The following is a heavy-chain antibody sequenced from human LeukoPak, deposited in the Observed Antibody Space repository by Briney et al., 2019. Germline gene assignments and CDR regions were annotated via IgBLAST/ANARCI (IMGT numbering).Heavy chain of an antibody. CDR3: ARDRWNYGSGSYYNWFDP. CDR1: GFTFSSYS. Sequence: GGSLRLSCAASGFTFSSYSMNWVRQAPGKGLEWVSSISSSSSYIYYADSVKGRFTISRDNAKNSLYLQMNSVRAEDTAVYYCARDRWNYGSGSYYNWFDPWGQGTLVTVSS. J-gene: IGHJ5*02. D-gene: IGHD3-10*01. CDR2: ISSSSSYI. V-gene: IGHV3-21*01.